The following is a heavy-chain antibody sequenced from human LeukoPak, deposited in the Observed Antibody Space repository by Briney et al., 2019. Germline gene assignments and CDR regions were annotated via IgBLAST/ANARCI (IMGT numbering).Heavy chain of an antibody. CDR3: ARGKRGVYDSSGYYYREFDY. D-gene: IGHD3-22*01. Sequence: ASVKVSCKASGYTFTSYGISWVRQAPGQGLEWMGWISAYNGNTNYAQKLQGRVTMTTDTSTSTAYMELRSLRSDDTAVYYCARGKRGVYDSSGYYYREFDYWGQGTLVTVSS. CDR2: ISAYNGNT. CDR1: GYTFTSYG. V-gene: IGHV1-18*01. J-gene: IGHJ4*02.